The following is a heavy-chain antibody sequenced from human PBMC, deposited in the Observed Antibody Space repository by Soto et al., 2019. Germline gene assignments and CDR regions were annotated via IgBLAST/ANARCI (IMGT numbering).Heavy chain of an antibody. CDR2: IGTAADT. D-gene: IGHD5-12*01. Sequence: EVQLVESGGGLVQPGGSLRLSCAASGFTFRTNDMHWVRQAPGKGLEWVSGIGTAADTYYPDSVKGRFTISRENAKNSLYRQMKSLRAGDTAVYYWARGWLRRGYLDYWGQGTLVTVSS. J-gene: IGHJ4*02. CDR3: ARGWLRRGYLDY. CDR1: GFTFRTND. V-gene: IGHV3-13*04.